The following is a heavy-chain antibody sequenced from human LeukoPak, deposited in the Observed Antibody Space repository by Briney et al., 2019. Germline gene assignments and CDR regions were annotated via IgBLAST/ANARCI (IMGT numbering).Heavy chain of an antibody. CDR2: INPSGGST. V-gene: IGHV1-46*01. Sequence: GASVKVSCKASGYTFTGYYMHWVRQAPGQGLEWMGIINPSGGSTSYAQKFQGRVTMTRDMSTSTVYMELSSLRSEDTAVYYCASNTNLDNWFDPWGQGTLVTVSS. D-gene: IGHD2-8*01. J-gene: IGHJ5*02. CDR3: ASNTNLDNWFDP. CDR1: GYTFTGYY.